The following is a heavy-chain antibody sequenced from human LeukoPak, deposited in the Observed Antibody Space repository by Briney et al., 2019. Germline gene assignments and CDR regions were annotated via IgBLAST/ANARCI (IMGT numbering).Heavy chain of an antibody. CDR1: GGTFSSYA. CDR3: ARAEREQLAQWDY. V-gene: IGHV1-69*05. J-gene: IGHJ4*02. Sequence: GASLKVSCKASGGTFSSYAISWVRQAPGQGLEWMGRIIPIFGTANYAQKFQGRVTITTDGSTSTTYMELSSLRSEDTAVYYCARAEREQLAQWDYWGQGTLVTVSS. CDR2: IIPIFGTA. D-gene: IGHD6-6*01.